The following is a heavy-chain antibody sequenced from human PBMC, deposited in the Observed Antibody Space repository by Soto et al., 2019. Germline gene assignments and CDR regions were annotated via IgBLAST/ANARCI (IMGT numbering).Heavy chain of an antibody. CDR1: GGTFSSYA. CDR3: ARESSDSSGYQKGYFDY. J-gene: IGHJ4*02. V-gene: IGHV1-69*13. Sequence: GASVKVSCKASGGTFSSYAISWVRQAPGQGLEWMGGIIPIFGTANYAQKFQGRVTITADESTSTAYMELSSLRSEDTAVYYCARESSDSSGYQKGYFDYWGQGTLVTVS. D-gene: IGHD3-22*01. CDR2: IIPIFGTA.